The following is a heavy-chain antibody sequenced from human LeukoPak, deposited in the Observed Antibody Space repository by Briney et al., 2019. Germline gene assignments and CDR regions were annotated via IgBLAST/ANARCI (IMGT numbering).Heavy chain of an antibody. D-gene: IGHD5-18*01. CDR3: ARHTALGSPLHY. CDR2: IYDTGST. CDR1: GGSISSSAYY. Sequence: PVETLSLTCTVSGGSISSSAYYWGWIRQPPGKGLEWIGSIYDTGSTYYNPSLKTRVTISVDTSKNQFSLKLSSVIAADTAVYYCARHTALGSPLHYWGQGTLVTVSS. J-gene: IGHJ4*02. V-gene: IGHV4-39*01.